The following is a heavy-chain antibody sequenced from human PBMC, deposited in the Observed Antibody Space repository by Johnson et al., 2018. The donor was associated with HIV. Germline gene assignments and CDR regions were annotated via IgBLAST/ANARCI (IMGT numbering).Heavy chain of an antibody. D-gene: IGHD6-6*01. J-gene: IGHJ3*02. V-gene: IGHV3-30*04. Sequence: QVQLVESGGALVQPGGSLRLSCAASGFTFSSYAMHWVRQAPGKGLEWVAVISYDGSNKYYADSVKGRFTISRDNSKNTLYLQMNSLRAEDTAVYYCAKKGGVYSSSHDAFDIWGQGTMVTVSS. CDR2: ISYDGSNK. CDR3: AKKGGVYSSSHDAFDI. CDR1: GFTFSSYA.